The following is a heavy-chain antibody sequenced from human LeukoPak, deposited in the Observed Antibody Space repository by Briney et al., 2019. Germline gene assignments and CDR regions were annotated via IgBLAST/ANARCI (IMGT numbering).Heavy chain of an antibody. CDR2: IYPGDSDT. CDR1: GYSLTNYW. Sequence: GESLKISCKASGYSLTNYWIGWVRQMPGKGLEWMGIIYPGDSDTRYSPSFQGQVTISADKSITTAYLYWSSLRASDTAIYYCARHSSRDHRYYFDSWGQGTLVSVSS. V-gene: IGHV5-51*01. J-gene: IGHJ4*02. CDR3: ARHSSRDHRYYFDS.